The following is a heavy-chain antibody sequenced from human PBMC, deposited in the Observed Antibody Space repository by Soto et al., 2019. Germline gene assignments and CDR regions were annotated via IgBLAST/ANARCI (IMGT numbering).Heavy chain of an antibody. CDR2: ISAYNGNT. V-gene: IGHV1-18*03. D-gene: IGHD1-26*01. CDR3: ARQVRRWDLLS. J-gene: IGHJ5*02. Sequence: QVQLVQSGAEVKKPGASVKVSCKASGYTFTSYGISWVRQAPGQGLEWMGWISAYNGNTNYAQKLQGRVTMTTDTSTSKAYVEVRGLISDDLAVDYCARQVRRWDLLSWGQGTLVRVSS. CDR1: GYTFTSYG.